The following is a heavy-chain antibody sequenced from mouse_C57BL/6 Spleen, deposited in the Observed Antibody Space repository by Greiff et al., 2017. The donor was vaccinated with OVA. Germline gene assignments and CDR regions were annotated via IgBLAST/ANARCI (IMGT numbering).Heavy chain of an antibody. J-gene: IGHJ1*03. CDR1: GYTFTDYE. CDR3: TREPLLEYFDV. Sequence: QVHVKQSGAELVRPGASVTLSCKASGYTFTDYEMHWVKQTPVHGLEWIGAIDPETGGTAYNQKFKGKAILTADKSSSTAYMELRSLTSEDSAVYYCTREPLLEYFDVWGTGTTVTVSS. CDR2: IDPETGGT. D-gene: IGHD1-1*01. V-gene: IGHV1-15*01.